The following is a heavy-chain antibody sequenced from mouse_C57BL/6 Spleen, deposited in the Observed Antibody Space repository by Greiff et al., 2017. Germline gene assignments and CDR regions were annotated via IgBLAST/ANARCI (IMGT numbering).Heavy chain of an antibody. CDR3: ARDREIDYFDY. J-gene: IGHJ2*01. Sequence: DVQLVESGGGLVKPGGSLKLSCAASGFTFSSYAMSWVRQTPEKRLEWVATISDGGSYTYYPDNVKGRFTISRDNAKNHLYLQMSHLKSEDTAMYYCARDREIDYFDYWGQGTTLTVSS. CDR1: GFTFSSYA. CDR2: ISDGGSYT. V-gene: IGHV5-4*01.